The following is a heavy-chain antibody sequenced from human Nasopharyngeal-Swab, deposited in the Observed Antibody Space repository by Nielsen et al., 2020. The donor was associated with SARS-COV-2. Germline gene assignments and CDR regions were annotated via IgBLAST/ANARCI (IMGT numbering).Heavy chain of an antibody. CDR2: IYSGGST. J-gene: IGHJ4*02. CDR3: AREGGSSGWYYFDY. V-gene: IGHV3-53*01. CDR1: GFTVSSNY. D-gene: IGHD6-19*01. Sequence: GESLKISCAASGFTVSSNYMSWVRQAPGKGLERVSVIYSGGSTYYADSVKGRFTISRDNSKNTLYLQMNSLRAEDTAVYYCAREGGSSGWYYFDYWGQGTLVTVSS.